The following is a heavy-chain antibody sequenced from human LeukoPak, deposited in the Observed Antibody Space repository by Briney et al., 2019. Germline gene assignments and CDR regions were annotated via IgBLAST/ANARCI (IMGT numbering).Heavy chain of an antibody. Sequence: GGSLRLSCAASGFVFSSYSMNWVRQAPGRGLEWISYISSGGRTIYYADSVEGRFTISRDSGKNSLYLLLNSLRADDTAVYFCVRESITGHRDFDYWGQGTLITVSA. CDR1: GFVFSSYS. J-gene: IGHJ4*02. CDR2: ISSGGRTI. D-gene: IGHD1-20*01. CDR3: VRESITGHRDFDY. V-gene: IGHV3-48*01.